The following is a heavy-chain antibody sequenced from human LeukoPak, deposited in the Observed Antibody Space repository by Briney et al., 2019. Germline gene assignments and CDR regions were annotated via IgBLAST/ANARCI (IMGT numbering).Heavy chain of an antibody. J-gene: IGHJ6*03. Sequence: GGSLRLSCAASGFTFSSYSMNWVRQAPGKGLEWVSYISSSSSTIYYADSVKGRFTISRDNAKNSLYLKMNSLRAEDTAVYYCARGTRYYYYMDVWGKGTTVTVSS. CDR2: ISSSSSTI. V-gene: IGHV3-48*01. CDR3: ARGTRYYYYMDV. D-gene: IGHD3-3*01. CDR1: GFTFSSYS.